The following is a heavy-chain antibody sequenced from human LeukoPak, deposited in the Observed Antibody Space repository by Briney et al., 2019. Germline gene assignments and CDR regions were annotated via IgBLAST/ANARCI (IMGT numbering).Heavy chain of an antibody. CDR1: GYTLTELS. D-gene: IGHD3-10*01. CDR2: FDPEDGET. V-gene: IGHV1-24*01. CDR3: ATWLGWFGDIRLAQKYNWFDP. J-gene: IGHJ5*02. Sequence: GASVKVSCKVSGYTLTELSMHWVRQAPGKGLEWMGGFDPEDGETIYAQKFQGRVTMTEDTSTDTAYMELSSLRSEDTAVYYCATWLGWFGDIRLAQKYNWFDPWGQGTLVTVSS.